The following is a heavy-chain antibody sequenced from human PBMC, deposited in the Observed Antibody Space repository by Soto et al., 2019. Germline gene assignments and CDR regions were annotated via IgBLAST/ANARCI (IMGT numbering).Heavy chain of an antibody. CDR3: ARGTRQDYIWGSYRYYNTEFDY. CDR2: ISAYNGNT. Sequence: GASVKVSCKASGYTFTSYGISWVRQAPGQGLEWMGWISAYNGNTGYAQKFQGRVTMTRNTSISTAYMELSSLRSEDTAVYYCARGTRQDYIWGSYRYYNTEFDYWGQGTLVTVSS. CDR1: GYTFTSYG. J-gene: IGHJ4*02. V-gene: IGHV1-8*02. D-gene: IGHD3-16*02.